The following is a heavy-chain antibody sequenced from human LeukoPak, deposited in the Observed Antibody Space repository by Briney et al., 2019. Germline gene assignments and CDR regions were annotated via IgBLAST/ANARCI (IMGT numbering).Heavy chain of an antibody. V-gene: IGHV3-23*01. CDR3: AKESSVAGAGLLDY. J-gene: IGHJ4*02. D-gene: IGHD6-19*01. Sequence: GGSLRLSCAASGFTFSNFAVSWVRQAPGKGLEWVSAISGSGGSTYYADSMKGRFTISRDNSKNTLYLQMNRLRAEDTALYYCAKESSVAGAGLLDYWGQGTLVTVSS. CDR1: GFTFSNFA. CDR2: ISGSGGST.